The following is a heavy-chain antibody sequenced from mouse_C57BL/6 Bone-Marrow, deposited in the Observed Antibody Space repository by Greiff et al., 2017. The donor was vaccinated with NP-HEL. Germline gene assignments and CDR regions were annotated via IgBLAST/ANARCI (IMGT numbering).Heavy chain of an antibody. CDR3: ARGGSKASYFDY. CDR1: GYTFTSYW. J-gene: IGHJ2*01. CDR2: IDPSDSYT. D-gene: IGHD1-1*01. Sequence: QVQLQQPGAELVMPGASVKLSCKASGYTFTSYWMHWVKQRPGQGLEWIGEIDPSDSYTNYNQKFKGKSTLTVDKSSSTAYMQLSSLTSEDSAVYYCARGGSKASYFDYWGQGTTLTVSS. V-gene: IGHV1-69*01.